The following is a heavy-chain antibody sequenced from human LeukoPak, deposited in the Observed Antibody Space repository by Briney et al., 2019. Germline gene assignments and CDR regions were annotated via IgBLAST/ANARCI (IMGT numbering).Heavy chain of an antibody. J-gene: IGHJ4*02. CDR3: ARALNRHIGAFEY. CDR2: IHGSGETT. Sequence: GGSLRLSCAASALRFSSFAMTWVRQVPGKGLEWVSGIHGSGETTYYADSVKGRFTISRDNSKNTLYLHMNSLRVEDTATYFCARALNRHIGAFEYWGQGALVIVSS. D-gene: IGHD4/OR15-4a*01. V-gene: IGHV3-23*01. CDR1: ALRFSSFA.